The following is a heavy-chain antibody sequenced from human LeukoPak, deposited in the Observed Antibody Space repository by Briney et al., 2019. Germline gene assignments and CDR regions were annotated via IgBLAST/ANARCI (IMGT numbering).Heavy chain of an antibody. V-gene: IGHV1-2*02. J-gene: IGHJ5*02. CDR3: TRGRGAAAAYWFDP. CDR1: GYTFTGYY. CDR2: INPNSGGT. D-gene: IGHD6-13*01. Sequence: ASVKVSCKASGYTFTGYYIHWARQAPGQGLGWMGWINPNSGGTNYAQKFQGRVTLTREISIGTAYMELSGLKSDDMAVYYCTRGRGAAAAYWFDPWGQGTQVIVSS.